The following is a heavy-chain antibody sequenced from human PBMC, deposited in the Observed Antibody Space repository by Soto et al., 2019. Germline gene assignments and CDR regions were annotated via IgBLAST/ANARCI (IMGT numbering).Heavy chain of an antibody. CDR2: MNPNSGNT. CDR3: ARGVDCSSTSCRYYYYYYMDV. CDR1: GYTFTSYD. Sequence: EASVKVSCKASGYTFTSYDINWVRQATGQGLEWMGWMNPNSGNTGYAQKFQGRVTMTRNTSISTAYMELSSLRSEDTAVYYCARGVDCSSTSCRYYYYYYMDVWGEGTTVTVSS. J-gene: IGHJ6*03. D-gene: IGHD2-2*01. V-gene: IGHV1-8*01.